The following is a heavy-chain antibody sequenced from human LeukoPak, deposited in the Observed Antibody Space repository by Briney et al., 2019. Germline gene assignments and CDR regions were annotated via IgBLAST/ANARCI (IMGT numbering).Heavy chain of an antibody. CDR1: GFTFDDYA. J-gene: IGHJ4*02. CDR3: AKGTAMVTKFDY. D-gene: IGHD5-18*01. CDR2: ISWNSGSI. V-gene: IGHV3-9*01. Sequence: GGSLRLSCAASGFTFDDYAMHWVRQAPGKGLEWVSGISWNSGSIGYADSVKGRFTISRDNAKNSLYLQVNSLRAEDTALYYCAKGTAMVTKFDYWGQGTLVTVSS.